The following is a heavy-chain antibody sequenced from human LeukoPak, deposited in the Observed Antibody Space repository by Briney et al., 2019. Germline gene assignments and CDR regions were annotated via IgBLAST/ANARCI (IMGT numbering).Heavy chain of an antibody. V-gene: IGHV4-39*07. CDR3: AREEGSGSYNYFDY. Sequence: SETLSLTCTVSGGSMSSTSYYWGWIRQPPGKGLEWIGTIYYSGTTYYNPSLKSRVTISVDTSKNQFSLKLSSVTAADTAVYYCAREEGSGSYNYFDYWGRGTLVTVSS. D-gene: IGHD3-10*01. J-gene: IGHJ4*02. CDR1: GGSMSSTSYY. CDR2: IYYSGTT.